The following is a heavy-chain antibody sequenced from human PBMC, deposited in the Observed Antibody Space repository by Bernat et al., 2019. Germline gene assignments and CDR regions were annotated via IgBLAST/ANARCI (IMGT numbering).Heavy chain of an antibody. J-gene: IGHJ6*03. D-gene: IGHD2-2*01. CDR2: INHSGST. V-gene: IGHV4-34*01. CDR1: GGSFSGYY. CDR3: ARAVVPAEGKHPPGHHYYYYMDV. Sequence: QVQLQQWGAGLLKPSETLSLTCAVYGGSFSGYYWSWIRQPPGTGLEWIGEINHSGSTNYNPSLKSRVTISVDTSKNQFSLKLSSVTAADTAVYYCARAVVPAEGKHPPGHHYYYYMDVWGKGTTVTVSS.